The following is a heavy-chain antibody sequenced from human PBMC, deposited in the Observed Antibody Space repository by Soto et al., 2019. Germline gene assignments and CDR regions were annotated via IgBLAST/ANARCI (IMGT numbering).Heavy chain of an antibody. CDR2: ISWNSGSI. V-gene: IGHV3-9*01. D-gene: IGHD3-22*01. J-gene: IGHJ4*02. Sequence: GGSLRLSCAASGFTFDDYAMHWVRQAPGKGLEWVSGISWNSGSIGYADSVKGRFTISRDNAKNSLYLQMNSLRAEDTALYYCAKDRGDYYDSSGYWYYFDYWGQGTLVTVSS. CDR3: AKDRGDYYDSSGYWYYFDY. CDR1: GFTFDDYA.